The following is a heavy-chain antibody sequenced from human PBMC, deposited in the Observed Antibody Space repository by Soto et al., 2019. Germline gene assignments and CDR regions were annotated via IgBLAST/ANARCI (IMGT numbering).Heavy chain of an antibody. D-gene: IGHD1-26*01. Sequence: GRSLRLSCAASGFTFSSYSMNLVRQAPGKGLEWVSSISSSSSYIYYADSVKGRFPISRDNAKNSLYLQMNSLRAEDTAVYYCASAPMMGIRRDEWGQGTLVTVSS. CDR2: ISSSSSYI. CDR1: GFTFSSYS. V-gene: IGHV3-21*01. J-gene: IGHJ4*02. CDR3: ASAPMMGIRRDE.